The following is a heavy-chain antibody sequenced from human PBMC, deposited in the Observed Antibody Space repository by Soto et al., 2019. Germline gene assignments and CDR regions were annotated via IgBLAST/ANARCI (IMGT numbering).Heavy chain of an antibody. V-gene: IGHV4-59*01. J-gene: IGHJ4*02. CDR3: ARGVGSSPPQY. CDR1: GGSISFYY. CDR2: IYASGSP. D-gene: IGHD1-26*01. Sequence: PSETLSLTCTISGGSISFYYWSWIRQTPGQGLEWIGYIYASGSPYYNPSLRSRVTISADTSKNQISLKLTSPTAADTAVYYCARGVGSSPPQYWGRGTLVTVSS.